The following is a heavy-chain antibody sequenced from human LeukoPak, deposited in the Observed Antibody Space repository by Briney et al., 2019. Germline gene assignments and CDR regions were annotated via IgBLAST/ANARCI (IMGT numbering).Heavy chain of an antibody. Sequence: GGSLRLSCVASGFTFSSFGMHWVRQAPGKGLEWVSVIYSGGSTYYADSVKGRFTISRDNSKNTLYLQMNSLRAEDTAVYCCAGAEQLVPVYWGQGTLVTVSS. CDR1: GFTFSSFG. D-gene: IGHD6-13*01. CDR2: IYSGGST. J-gene: IGHJ4*02. V-gene: IGHV3-66*01. CDR3: AGAEQLVPVY.